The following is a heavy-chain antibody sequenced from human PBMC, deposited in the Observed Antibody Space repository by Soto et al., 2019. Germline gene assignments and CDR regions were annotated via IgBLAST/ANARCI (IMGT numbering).Heavy chain of an antibody. D-gene: IGHD2-8*02. CDR2: IYPDDSDT. J-gene: IGHJ4*02. Sequence: RGESLKISCQASGYSFSNFWNAWVRQMPGEGLEWLGIIYPDDSDTRYSPSFLGQVTISADKSIKTTYLQWSSLKASDTAIYFCASSVLVTSTMNYFDLWGQGTLVTVSS. V-gene: IGHV5-51*01. CDR3: ASSVLVTSTMNYFDL. CDR1: GYSFSNFW.